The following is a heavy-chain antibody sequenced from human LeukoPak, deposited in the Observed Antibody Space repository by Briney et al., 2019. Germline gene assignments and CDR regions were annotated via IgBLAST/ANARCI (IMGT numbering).Heavy chain of an antibody. V-gene: IGHV4-59*08. CDR3: ARHPFQYPFDY. J-gene: IGHJ4*02. CDR2: IYHSGHT. D-gene: IGHD2/OR15-2a*01. Sequence: SETLSLTCTVSGASISSDYWSWIRQPPGKGLEWIGYIYHSGHTMSNPSLKSRVTISIDTSNNQFSLKLSSVTAADTAMYYCARHPFQYPFDYWGPGTLVSVSS. CDR1: GASISSDY.